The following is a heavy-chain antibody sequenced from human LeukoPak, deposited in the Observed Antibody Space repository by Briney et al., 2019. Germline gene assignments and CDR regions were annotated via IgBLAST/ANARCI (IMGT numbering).Heavy chain of an antibody. V-gene: IGHV3-9*01. CDR2: ISWNSGSI. Sequence: PGGSLRLSCAASGFTFDDYAMHWVRQAPGKGLEWVSGISWNSGSIGYADSVKGRFTISRDNAKNSLYLQMNSLRAEDTALYYCAKGKYYYDSSGYPIDYWGQGTLVTVSS. CDR3: AKGKYYYDSSGYPIDY. J-gene: IGHJ4*02. CDR1: GFTFDDYA. D-gene: IGHD3-22*01.